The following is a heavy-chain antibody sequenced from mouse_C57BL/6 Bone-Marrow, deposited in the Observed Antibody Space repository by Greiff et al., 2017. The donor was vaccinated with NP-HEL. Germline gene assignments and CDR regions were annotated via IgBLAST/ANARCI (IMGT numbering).Heavy chain of an antibody. CDR3: ARVLRYVYFDY. V-gene: IGHV1-59*01. CDR2: IDPSDSYT. D-gene: IGHD1-1*01. J-gene: IGHJ2*01. CDR1: GYTFTSYW. Sequence: QVQLKQPGAELVRPGTSVKLSCKASGYTFTSYWMHWVKQRPGQGLEWIGVIDPSDSYTNYNQKFKGKATLTVDTSSSTAYMQLSSLTSEDSAVYYCARVLRYVYFDYWGQGTTLTVSS.